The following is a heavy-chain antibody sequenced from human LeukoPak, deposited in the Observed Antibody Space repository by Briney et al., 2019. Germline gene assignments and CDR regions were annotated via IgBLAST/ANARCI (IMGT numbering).Heavy chain of an antibody. J-gene: IGHJ4*02. D-gene: IGHD3-22*01. CDR3: ATYYDTSGYKFNY. CDR1: GVSISNHNW. Sequence: PSETLSLTCSVSGVSISNHNWWSWVRQPPGKGPEWIGEIFPDGRTNYNPSLRGRLTISIDKSENQFSLKLTSVTAADTAVYYCATYYDTSGYKFNYWGQGTLVTVSS. V-gene: IGHV4-4*02. CDR2: IFPDGRT.